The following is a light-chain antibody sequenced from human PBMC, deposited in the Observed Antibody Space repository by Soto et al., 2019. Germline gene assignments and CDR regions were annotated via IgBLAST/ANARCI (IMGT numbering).Light chain of an antibody. CDR3: QHYNSYSEA. J-gene: IGKJ1*01. V-gene: IGKV1-17*01. CDR1: QGIRDE. Sequence: IQMTQSPSSLSASVGDRVTITCRASQGIRDELGWYQQKAGKAPNLLISAASRLQSGVPSRFSGSGSGTEFTLTISSLQPDDFATYYCQHYNSYSEAFGQGTKV. CDR2: AAS.